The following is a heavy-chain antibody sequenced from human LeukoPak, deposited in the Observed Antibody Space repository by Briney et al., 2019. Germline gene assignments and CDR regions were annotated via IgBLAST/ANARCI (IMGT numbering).Heavy chain of an antibody. V-gene: IGHV4-59*01. CDR3: ARDPLSTNDFDI. D-gene: IGHD1-1*01. CDR1: GGSITNSY. CDR2: INYSGST. Sequence: PSETLSLTCTVSGGSITNSYWNRIRQSPGKGLEWIGYINYSGSTNYNPSLKSRVTISVDTSKNQFSLKLSSVTAADTAVYFCARDPLSTNDFDIWGQGTMVTVSS. J-gene: IGHJ3*02.